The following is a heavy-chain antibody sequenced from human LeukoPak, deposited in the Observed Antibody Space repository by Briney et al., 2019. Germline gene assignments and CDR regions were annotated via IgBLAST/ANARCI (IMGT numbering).Heavy chain of an antibody. CDR1: GFTVSSNY. J-gene: IGHJ6*02. CDR3: ARLYGDYGTYYYYYGMDV. CDR2: IYSGCST. D-gene: IGHD4-17*01. V-gene: IGHV3-66*02. Sequence: PGGSLRLSCAASGFTVSSNYMSWVRQAPGKGLEWVSVIYSGCSTYYADSVKGRFTISRDNSKNTLYLQMNSLRAEDTAVYYCARLYGDYGTYYYYYGMDVWGQGTTVTVSS.